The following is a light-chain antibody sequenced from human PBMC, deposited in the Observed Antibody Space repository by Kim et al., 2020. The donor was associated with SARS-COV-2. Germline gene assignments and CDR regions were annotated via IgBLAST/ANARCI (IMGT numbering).Light chain of an antibody. CDR3: CSYAGTSTVLV. CDR2: DVS. Sequence: QSLTMSCTGTRSDVGSYNLVSWHQQHPGKAPKLMIYDVSKRPSGVSNRFSGSKSGNTASLTISGLQAEDEADYYCCSYAGTSTVLVFGGGTQLTVL. V-gene: IGLV2-23*02. J-gene: IGLJ2*01. CDR1: RSDVGSYNL.